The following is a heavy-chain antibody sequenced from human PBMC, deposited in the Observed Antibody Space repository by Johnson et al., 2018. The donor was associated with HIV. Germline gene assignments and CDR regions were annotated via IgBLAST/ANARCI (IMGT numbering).Heavy chain of an antibody. CDR1: GFRFRSYV. CDR2: IWYDGSNE. V-gene: IGHV3-33*01. J-gene: IGHJ3*02. CDR3: ARDYQSMHSGSCHDAFDI. D-gene: IGHD6-6*01. Sequence: QEQVVESGGGVVQPGRSLRLSCAASGFRFRSYVMHWVRHAPGKGLEWVAAIWYDGSNEYYADSVKGRFTISRDNSKNTVYLQMKSLRAEDTAVYYFARDYQSMHSGSCHDAFDIWGQGTMVIVSS.